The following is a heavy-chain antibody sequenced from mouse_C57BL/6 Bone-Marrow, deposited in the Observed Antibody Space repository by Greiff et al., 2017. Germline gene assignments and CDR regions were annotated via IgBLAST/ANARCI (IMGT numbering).Heavy chain of an antibody. CDR2: ISSGGDYI. CDR3: TREEIYDYDVYYYAMDY. V-gene: IGHV5-9-1*02. Sequence: EVQLVESGEGLVKPGGSLKLSCAASGFTFSSYAMSWVRQTPEKRLEWVAYISSGGDYIYYADTVKGRFTISRDNARNTLYLQMSSLKSEDTAMYYCTREEIYDYDVYYYAMDYWGQGTSVTVSS. CDR1: GFTFSSYA. J-gene: IGHJ4*01. D-gene: IGHD2-4*01.